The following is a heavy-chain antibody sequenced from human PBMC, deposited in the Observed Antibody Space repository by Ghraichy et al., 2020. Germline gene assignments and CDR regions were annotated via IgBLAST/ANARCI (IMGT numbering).Heavy chain of an antibody. Sequence: ESLNITCAASGFTFNSYDMHWVRQPIGKGLEWVSGIGSAGDTYYPDSVKGRFTISREVAKNTLHLQMNNLRAGDTAIYYCVRESSSYSHDAFDIWGQGTMVTVSS. CDR3: VRESSSYSHDAFDI. V-gene: IGHV3-13*01. CDR2: IGSAGDT. D-gene: IGHD3-22*01. J-gene: IGHJ3*02. CDR1: GFTFNSYD.